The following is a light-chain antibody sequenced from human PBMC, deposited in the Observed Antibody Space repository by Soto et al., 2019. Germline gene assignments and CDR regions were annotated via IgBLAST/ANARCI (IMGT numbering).Light chain of an antibody. Sequence: EIVLTQSPATLSLSPGERATLSCRASQSVSSYLAWYQQKPGQAPRLLIYDASNRATGIPARFSGSGSGTDFTLTISSLEPEYFAVYYCQQRGYTFGQGTKLELK. V-gene: IGKV3-11*01. CDR3: QQRGYT. J-gene: IGKJ2*01. CDR2: DAS. CDR1: QSVSSY.